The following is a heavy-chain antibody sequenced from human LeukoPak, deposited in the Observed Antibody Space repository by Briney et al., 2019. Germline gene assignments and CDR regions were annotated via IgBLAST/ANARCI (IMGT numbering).Heavy chain of an antibody. V-gene: IGHV3-30*03. J-gene: IGHJ4*02. D-gene: IGHD2-21*01. CDR2: VSYDGSKK. CDR3: ASGFCGGNCYNFDY. CDR1: GFTFSSYG. Sequence: QSGGSLRLSCAASGFTFSSYGMHWVRQAPGKGLEWVAVVSYDGSKKCYADSVKGRFTISRDNSKNTLYLQMNSLRAEDTAVYYCASGFCGGNCYNFDYWGQGTLVTVSS.